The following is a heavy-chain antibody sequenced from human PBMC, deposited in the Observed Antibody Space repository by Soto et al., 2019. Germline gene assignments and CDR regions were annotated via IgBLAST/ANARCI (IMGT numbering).Heavy chain of an antibody. CDR1: GFTFSSYW. CDR3: TRATAPCWFDP. D-gene: IGHD1-1*01. CDR2: IKQDGSEK. J-gene: IGHJ5*02. Sequence: PGGSLRLSCAASGFTFSSYWMSWVRQAPGKGLEWVANIKQDGSEKYYVDSVKGRFTISRDNAKNSLYLQMNSLRAEDTAVYYCTRATAPCWFDPWGQGTLVTVSS. V-gene: IGHV3-7*01.